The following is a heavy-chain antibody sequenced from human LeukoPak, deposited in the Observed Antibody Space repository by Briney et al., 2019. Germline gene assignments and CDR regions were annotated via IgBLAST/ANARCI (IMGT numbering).Heavy chain of an antibody. CDR1: GFTFSNYG. CDR3: ARAPDRWHWYFDI. CDR2: IWYDGRNT. J-gene: IGHJ2*01. V-gene: IGHV3-33*01. Sequence: GGSLRISCAASGFTFSNYGCHWVRQAPGKGLEWVAFIWYDGRNTDYADSVKGRFTVSRDNSQTTLSLQMSSLRAEDTAVYFCARAPDRWHWYFDIWGRGALVTVSS. D-gene: IGHD1-14*01.